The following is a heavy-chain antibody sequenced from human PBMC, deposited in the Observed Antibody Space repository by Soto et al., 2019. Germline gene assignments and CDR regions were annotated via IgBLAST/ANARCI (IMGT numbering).Heavy chain of an antibody. Sequence: QVQLVQSGAEVKKPGASVKVSCKASGYTFTSYDINWVRQATGQGLEWMGWMNPNSGNAGYAQRFQGRVTMTRNTSITTAYLELSSLRSEDTAVYYCARERETRGSDPWGQEPWSPSPQ. J-gene: IGHJ5*02. CDR3: ARERETRGSDP. CDR2: MNPNSGNA. D-gene: IGHD1-26*01. CDR1: GYTFTSYD. V-gene: IGHV1-8*01.